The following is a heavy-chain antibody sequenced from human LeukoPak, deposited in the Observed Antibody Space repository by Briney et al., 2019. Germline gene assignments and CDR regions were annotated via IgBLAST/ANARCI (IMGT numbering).Heavy chain of an antibody. Sequence: SETLSLTCTVSGGSISSGGYYWSWIRQHPGKGLEWIGYIYYSGSTYYNPSLKSRVTISVDTSKNQFSLKLSSMTAADTAVYYCARDGTKLLGYGMDVWGQGTTVTVSS. CDR3: ARDGTKLLGYGMDV. V-gene: IGHV4-31*03. CDR2: IYYSGST. CDR1: GGSISSGGYY. D-gene: IGHD3-16*01. J-gene: IGHJ6*02.